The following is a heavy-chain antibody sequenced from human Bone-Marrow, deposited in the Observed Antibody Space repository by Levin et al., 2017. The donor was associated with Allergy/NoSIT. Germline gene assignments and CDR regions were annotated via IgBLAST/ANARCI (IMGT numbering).Heavy chain of an antibody. CDR3: AKEASSWYHSDTPF. J-gene: IGHJ4*02. D-gene: IGHD6-13*01. V-gene: IGHV3-23*01. Sequence: GESLKISCAASGFTFSSYAMSWVRQAPGKGLEWVSAISGSGGSTYYADSVKGRFTISRDNSKNTLYLQMNSLRAEDTAVYYCAKEASSWYHSDTPFWGQGTLVTVSS. CDR1: GFTFSSYA. CDR2: ISGSGGST.